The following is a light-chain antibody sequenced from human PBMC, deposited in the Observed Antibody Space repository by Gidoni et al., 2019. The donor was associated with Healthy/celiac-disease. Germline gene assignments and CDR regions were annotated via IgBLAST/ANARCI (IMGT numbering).Light chain of an antibody. CDR1: TGAVPSGHY. CDR2: DTS. Sequence: QAVVSQEPSQTLSPGGTVTLTRGSCTGAVPSGHYPYWFQQKPGHAPRTLIYDTSNKHSCTPARFSGSRLGGRAALTLSGAQPEDEAEYYCLLSYSGARVFGTGTKVTVL. V-gene: IGLV7-46*01. J-gene: IGLJ1*01. CDR3: LLSYSGARV.